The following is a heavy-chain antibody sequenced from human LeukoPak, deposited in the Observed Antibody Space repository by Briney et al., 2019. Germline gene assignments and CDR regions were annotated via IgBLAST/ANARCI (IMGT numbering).Heavy chain of an antibody. V-gene: IGHV1-69*05. D-gene: IGHD2-2*01. CDR1: GGTFSSYA. CDR2: IIPIFGTA. Sequence: ASVKVSCKASGGTFSSYAISWVRQAPGQGLEWMGGIIPIFGTANYAQKFQGRVTITTHESTSTAYMELSSLRSEETAVYYCARGGGYCSSTSCYAFDIWGQGTMVTVSS. CDR3: ARGGGYCSSTSCYAFDI. J-gene: IGHJ3*02.